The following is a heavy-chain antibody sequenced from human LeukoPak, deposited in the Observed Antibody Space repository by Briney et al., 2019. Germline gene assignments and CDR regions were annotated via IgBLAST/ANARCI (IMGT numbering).Heavy chain of an antibody. CDR1: GGSISSYY. CDR3: ARLSYYYYGMDV. V-gene: IGHV4-59*08. CDR2: IYYSGST. Sequence: SETLSLTCTVSGGSISSYYWSWIRQPPGKGLEWIGYIYYSGSTNYNPSLKSRVTISVDTSKNQFSLKLSSVTAVDTAVYYCARLSYYYYGMDVWGQGTTVTVSS. J-gene: IGHJ6*02.